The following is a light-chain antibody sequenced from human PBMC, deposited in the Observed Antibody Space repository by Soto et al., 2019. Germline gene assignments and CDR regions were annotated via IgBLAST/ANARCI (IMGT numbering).Light chain of an antibody. V-gene: IGKV4-1*01. Sequence: DIVMTQSHDSLAVSLSEMATINCKSSQSVLYSSNNKNYLAWYQQKPGQPPKLLIYWASTRESGVPDRFSGSGSGTDFTLTISCLQAEDVPVYYCHPYYIVWRFNEVTKVDI. J-gene: IGKJ1*01. CDR2: WAS. CDR3: HPYYIVWR. CDR1: QSVLYSSNNKNY.